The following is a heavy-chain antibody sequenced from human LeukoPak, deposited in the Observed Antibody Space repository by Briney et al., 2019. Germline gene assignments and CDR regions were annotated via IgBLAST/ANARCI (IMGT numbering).Heavy chain of an antibody. D-gene: IGHD5-12*01. CDR2: IFYSGST. CDR1: GGSVSSGSYF. CDR3: AREGSGYDY. J-gene: IGHJ4*02. V-gene: IGHV4-61*01. Sequence: PAETLSLTCTVSGGSVSSGSYFWSWIRQPPGKGLEWIGNIFYSGSTNYNPSLKSRVTITVDTSKNQFSLKLSSVTAADTAVYYCAREGSGYDYWGQGTLVTVSS.